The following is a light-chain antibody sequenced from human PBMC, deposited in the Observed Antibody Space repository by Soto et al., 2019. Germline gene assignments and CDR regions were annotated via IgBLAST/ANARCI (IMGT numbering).Light chain of an antibody. CDR3: QQYNNWPLS. Sequence: EIVMTQTPAILSVSPGERATLSCRASQSVSSNLAWYQQKPGQAPRLLIYDASTRATGIPSRFSGSGSGTDFTLTINSLQSEDFAVYYCQQYNNWPLSFGGGTKVDI. CDR1: QSVSSN. V-gene: IGKV3-15*01. J-gene: IGKJ4*01. CDR2: DAS.